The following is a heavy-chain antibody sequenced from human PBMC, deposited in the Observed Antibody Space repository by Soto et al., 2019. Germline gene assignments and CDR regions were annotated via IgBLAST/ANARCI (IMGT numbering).Heavy chain of an antibody. Sequence: GGSLRLSCAAAGFTFTSYAISWVRQTPEKGLEWVSAISATSGNSYYADSVEGRFTITRDNLKNTLFLQMNSLRAEDTAVYYCSRSGSARPGDSWGQGTQVTVSS. CDR2: ISATSGNS. J-gene: IGHJ4*02. V-gene: IGHV3-23*01. D-gene: IGHD6-6*01. CDR1: GFTFTSYA. CDR3: SRSGSARPGDS.